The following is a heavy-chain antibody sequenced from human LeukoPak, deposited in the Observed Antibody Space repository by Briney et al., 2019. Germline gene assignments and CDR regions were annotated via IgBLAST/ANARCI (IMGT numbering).Heavy chain of an antibody. CDR3: ARDQSIAALYYMDV. D-gene: IGHD6-6*01. Sequence: GASVKVSCKASGYFFISYGISWVRQAPGQGLEWMGWISAYNGHTNYAQKLQGRVTMTTDTSTSTAYMELRSLRSNDTAVYYCARDQSIAALYYMDVWGKGTTVTISS. CDR2: ISAYNGHT. J-gene: IGHJ6*03. V-gene: IGHV1-18*01. CDR1: GYFFISYG.